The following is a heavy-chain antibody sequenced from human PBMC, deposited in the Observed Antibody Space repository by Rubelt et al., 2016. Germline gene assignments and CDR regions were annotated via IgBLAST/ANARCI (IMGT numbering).Heavy chain of an antibody. CDR2: IDPSDSYT. CDR3: ARHAGDGGNSEDWFDP. CDR1: GYSFTSYW. D-gene: IGHD4-23*01. Sequence: EVQLVQSGAEVKKPGESLRISCKGSGYSFTSYWISWVRQMPGKGLEWMGRIDPSDSYTNYSPSFQGHVTISADKSIRTAYLQWSSLKASDTAMYYCARHAGDGGNSEDWFDPWGQGTLVTVSS. J-gene: IGHJ5*02. V-gene: IGHV5-10-1*01.